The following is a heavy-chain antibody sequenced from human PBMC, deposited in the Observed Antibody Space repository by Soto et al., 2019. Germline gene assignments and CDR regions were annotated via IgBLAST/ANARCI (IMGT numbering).Heavy chain of an antibody. V-gene: IGHV1-69*13. CDR2: IIPMFGTA. CDR3: ARDDATYCGGDCYRYFFYGLDV. D-gene: IGHD2-21*02. Sequence: AAVKVSCKASGGTFINHAFRWVLQAPGQGLEWMGGIIPMFGTADYSQKFQGRVTITADESTTTAHMELSSLRSDDSAVYYCARDDATYCGGDCYRYFFYGLDVWGQGTTVTVSS. CDR1: GGTFINHA. J-gene: IGHJ6*02.